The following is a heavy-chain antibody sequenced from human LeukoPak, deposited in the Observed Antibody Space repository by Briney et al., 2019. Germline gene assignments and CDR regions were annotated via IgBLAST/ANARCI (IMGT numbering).Heavy chain of an antibody. CDR1: GFTFTSYY. V-gene: IGHV1-46*01. CDR3: ARDNSGGSTWWFDP. J-gene: IGHJ5*02. D-gene: IGHD2-15*01. Sequence: ASVKVSCKASGFTFTSYYMHWVRQAPGQGLEWMGIINPGGSYTSYAQKFQGRVTMTRDTSTSTVYMELSSLRSEDTAVYYCARDNSGGSTWWFDPWGQGTLVTVSS. CDR2: INPGGSYT.